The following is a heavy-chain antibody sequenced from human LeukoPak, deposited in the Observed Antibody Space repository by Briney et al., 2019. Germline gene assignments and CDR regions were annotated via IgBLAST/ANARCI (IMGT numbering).Heavy chain of an antibody. V-gene: IGHV3-7*01. CDR1: GFTFSSYW. J-gene: IGHJ6*03. D-gene: IGHD3-3*01. CDR2: IKQDGREK. CDR3: ARLDDFWSGYWGNYYYYMDV. Sequence: GGSLRLACAASGFTFSSYWMSWGRQAPGKGVEWVANIKQDGREKYYVDSVKGRFTISRDNAKNSLYLQMNSLRAEDTAVYYCARLDDFWSGYWGNYYYYMDVWGKGTTVTVSS.